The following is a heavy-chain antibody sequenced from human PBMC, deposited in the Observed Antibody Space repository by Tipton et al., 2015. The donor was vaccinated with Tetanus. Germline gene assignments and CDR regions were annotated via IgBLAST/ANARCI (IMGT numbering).Heavy chain of an antibody. CDR2: ISPYNGNT. J-gene: IGHJ4*02. CDR1: GYTFTRYG. D-gene: IGHD3-16*02. CDR3: GRDRDVFAGVIVIPAVLGQ. Sequence: QLVQSGAEVKKPGASVKVSCKASGYTFTRYGIAWVRLAPGQGLEWVGWISPYNGNTNYGQKFQGRVTMTTETSTSTAYMELRSIRSDDTAVYYCGRDRDVFAGVIVIPAVLGQWGQGTPVAVSS. V-gene: IGHV1-18*01.